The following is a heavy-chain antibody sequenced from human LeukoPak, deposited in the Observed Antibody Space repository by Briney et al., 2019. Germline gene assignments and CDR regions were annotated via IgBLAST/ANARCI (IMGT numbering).Heavy chain of an antibody. V-gene: IGHV3-11*04. CDR1: GFTFSDYY. J-gene: IGHJ4*02. D-gene: IGHD3-3*02. CDR3: ARDLAIFGVVSLGI. Sequence: PGGSLRLSCAASGFTFSDYYMSWIRQAPGKGLEWVSYISSSGSTIYYADSVKGRFTISRDNAKNSLYLQMNSLRAEDTAVYYCARDLAIFGVVSLGIWGQGTLVTVSS. CDR2: ISSSGSTI.